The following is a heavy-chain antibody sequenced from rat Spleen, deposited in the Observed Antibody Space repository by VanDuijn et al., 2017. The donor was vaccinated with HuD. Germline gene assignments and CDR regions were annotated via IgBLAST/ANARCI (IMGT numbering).Heavy chain of an antibody. Sequence: QVQLKESGPGLVQPSQTLSLTCTVSGFSLTSYHVHWVRQPPGKGLEWIGTISSGGHTYYDSPLKSRLTISRDTSSSQVFLKMNSLQTDDTAIYFCTRSREKYYGYTSYFDYWGQGVMVTVSS. D-gene: IGHD1-9*01. CDR1: GFSLTSYH. CDR3: TRSREKYYGYTSYFDY. J-gene: IGHJ2*01. CDR2: ISSGGHT. V-gene: IGHV2S12*01.